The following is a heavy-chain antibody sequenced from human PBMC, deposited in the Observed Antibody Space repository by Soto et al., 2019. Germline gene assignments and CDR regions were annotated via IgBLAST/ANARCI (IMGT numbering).Heavy chain of an antibody. CDR1: GFSLSTTGVG. D-gene: IGHD2-21*02. V-gene: IGHV2-5*02. J-gene: IGHJ6*02. CDR2: IYWDDDK. CDR3: VQSRCGGDCLQSYSSHSYYGLDV. Sequence: QITLKESGPTLVKPTQTLTLTCTFSGFSLSTTGVGVGWIRPPPGKALEWLALIYWDDDKRYNPSLNSILTITKDTSKNQVVLAMTNMDPVDTATYYCVQSRCGGDCLQSYSSHSYYGLDVWGQGTTVTVSS.